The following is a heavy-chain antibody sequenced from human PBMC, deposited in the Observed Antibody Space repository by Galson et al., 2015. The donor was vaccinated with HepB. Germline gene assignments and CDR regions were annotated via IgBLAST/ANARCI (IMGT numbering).Heavy chain of an antibody. D-gene: IGHD1-26*01. CDR2: IKSKTDGGTT. V-gene: IGHV3-15*01. CDR1: GFTFSNAW. J-gene: IGHJ4*02. CDR3: NTDPPYSGSYHYY. Sequence: SLRLSCAASGFTFSNAWMSWVRQAPGKGLEWVGRIKSKTDGGTTDYAAPVKGRFTISRDDSKDTLYLQMNSLKTEDTAVYFCNTDPPYSGSYHYYWGQGTLVTVSS.